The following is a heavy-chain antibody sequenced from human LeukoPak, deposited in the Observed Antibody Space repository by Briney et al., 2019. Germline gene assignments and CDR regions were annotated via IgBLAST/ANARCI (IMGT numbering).Heavy chain of an antibody. V-gene: IGHV1-46*01. J-gene: IGHJ3*02. Sequence: WASVKVSCKASGYTFTNPYIHWVRQAPGQRLEWTGMINPRGGYTSYAQQFQGRVTMTRDTSTSSVYMELSSLRSEDTAVYYCARDGGAIYYYDSSGYSPTDAFDMWGQGTMVTVSS. D-gene: IGHD3-22*01. CDR3: ARDGGAIYYYDSSGYSPTDAFDM. CDR2: INPRGGYT. CDR1: GYTFTNPY.